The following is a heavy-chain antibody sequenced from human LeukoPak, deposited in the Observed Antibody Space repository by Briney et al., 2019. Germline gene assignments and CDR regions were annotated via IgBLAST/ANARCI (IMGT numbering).Heavy chain of an antibody. CDR2: IYYSGST. V-gene: IGHV4-30-4*01. Sequence: PSETLSLTCTVSGGSISSGDYYWSWIRQPPGKGLEWIGYIYYSGSTYYNPSLKSRVTISVDTSKNQFSLKLSSVTAADTAVYYCARGDDYSNYAPVDWGQGTLVTVSS. CDR1: GGSISSGDYY. J-gene: IGHJ4*02. D-gene: IGHD4-4*01. CDR3: ARGDDYSNYAPVD.